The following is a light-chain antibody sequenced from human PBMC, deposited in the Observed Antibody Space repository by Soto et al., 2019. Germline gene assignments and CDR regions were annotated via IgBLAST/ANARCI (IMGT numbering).Light chain of an antibody. CDR1: SSNIGAGYD. CDR2: GNT. J-gene: IGLJ1*01. V-gene: IGLV1-40*01. CDR3: QSYASSPSSTFV. Sequence: QSVLTQPPSVSGAPGQRVTISCTGSSSNIGAGYDVHWYQQLPGAAPKLLIYGNTNRPSGVSDRFSGSKSGTSASLAITGLRPEDEAGYYCQSYASSPSSTFVFGTGTKSPS.